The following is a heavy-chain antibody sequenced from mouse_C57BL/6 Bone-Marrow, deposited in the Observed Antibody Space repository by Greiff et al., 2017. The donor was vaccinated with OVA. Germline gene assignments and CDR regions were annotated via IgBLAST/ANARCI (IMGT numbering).Heavy chain of an antibody. D-gene: IGHD1-1*01. CDR3: ARSDYGSSEDYFDY. CDR2: ISYDGSN. V-gene: IGHV3-6*01. CDR1: GYSITSGYY. J-gene: IGHJ2*01. Sequence: EVQLKESGPGLVKPSQSLSLTCSVTGYSITSGYYWNWIRQFPGNKLEWMGYISYDGSNNYNPSLKNRISITRDTSKNQFFLKLNSVTTEDTATYYCARSDYGSSEDYFDYWGQGTTLTVSS.